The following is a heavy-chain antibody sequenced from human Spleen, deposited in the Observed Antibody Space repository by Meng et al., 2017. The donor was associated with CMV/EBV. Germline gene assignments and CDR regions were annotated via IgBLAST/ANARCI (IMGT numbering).Heavy chain of an antibody. V-gene: IGHV3-30*02. D-gene: IGHD3-3*01. CDR2: IRYDGINK. J-gene: IGHJ4*02. Sequence: AAAGFTFSKYNMHGVRQAPGKGLEWVAFIRYDGINKYYSDSVKGRFTISRDNFKNTLYLQMNSLRAEDTAVYYCAREYYDFSLVDFWGQGTLVTVSS. CDR1: GFTFSKYN. CDR3: AREYYDFSLVDF.